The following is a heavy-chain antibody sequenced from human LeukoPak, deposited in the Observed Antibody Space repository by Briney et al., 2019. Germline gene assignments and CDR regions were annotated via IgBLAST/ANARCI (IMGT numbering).Heavy chain of an antibody. CDR1: GFTVSSNY. D-gene: IGHD1-26*01. V-gene: IGHV3-53*01. CDR3: ARGGSYLSAFDI. CDR2: IYSGGST. Sequence: GGSLRLSCAASGFTVSSNYMSWVRQAPGKGLEWVSIIYSGGSTFYADSVKGRFTISRDNSKNTLYLQMNSLRAEDTAVYYCARGGSYLSAFDIWGQGTIVTVPS. J-gene: IGHJ3*02.